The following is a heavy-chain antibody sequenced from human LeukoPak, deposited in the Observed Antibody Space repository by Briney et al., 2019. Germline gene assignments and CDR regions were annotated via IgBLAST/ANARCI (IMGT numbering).Heavy chain of an antibody. J-gene: IGHJ5*02. V-gene: IGHV1-18*01. Sequence: ASVKVSCKASGYTFTSYGISWVRQAPGQGLEWMGWISAYNGNTNYAQKLQGRVTMTTDTSTSTACMELRSLRSDDTAVYYCARDYSSSWPNFDPWGQGTLVTVSS. D-gene: IGHD6-13*01. CDR3: ARDYSSSWPNFDP. CDR2: ISAYNGNT. CDR1: GYTFTSYG.